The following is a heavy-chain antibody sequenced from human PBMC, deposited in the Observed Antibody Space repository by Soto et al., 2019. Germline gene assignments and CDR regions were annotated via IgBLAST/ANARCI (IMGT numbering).Heavy chain of an antibody. Sequence: EVQLVESGGGLIQPGGSLRLSCAASGFTVSSNYMSWVRQAPGKGLEWVSVIYSGGTTYHADSVKGRFTTSRDNAKNTLYLQLDSLRAEDTAVYYCARGWGTGGYYPSGYWGQGTLVIVSS. V-gene: IGHV3-53*01. D-gene: IGHD1-26*01. CDR2: IYSGGTT. J-gene: IGHJ4*02. CDR1: GFTVSSNY. CDR3: ARGWGTGGYYPSGY.